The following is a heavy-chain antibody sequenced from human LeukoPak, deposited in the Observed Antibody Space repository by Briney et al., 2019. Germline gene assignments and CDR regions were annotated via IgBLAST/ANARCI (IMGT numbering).Heavy chain of an antibody. CDR1: GGSISSGNYY. J-gene: IGHJ4*02. CDR2: IYYSGNT. D-gene: IGHD3-3*01. CDR3: ARGGLIFGVGDLLVPAGYFDY. V-gene: IGHV4-31*03. Sequence: PSETLSLTCTVSGGSISSGNYYWSWIRQHPGKGLEWIGYIYYSGNTYYNPSLKSRVTISLDTSKNQFSLKLRSVTAADTAVYYCARGGLIFGVGDLLVPAGYFDYWGQGTLVTVSS.